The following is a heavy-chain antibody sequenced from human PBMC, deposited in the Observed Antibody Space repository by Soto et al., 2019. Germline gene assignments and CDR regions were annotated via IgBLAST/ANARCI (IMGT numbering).Heavy chain of an antibody. V-gene: IGHV1-8*01. J-gene: IGHJ6*03. D-gene: IGHD3-10*01. CDR1: GYTFTSYD. CDR3: ARSWTGRNYYYYMDV. Sequence: ASVKVSCXASGYTFTSYDINWVRQATGQGLEWMGWMNPNSGNTGYAQKFQGRVTMTRNTSISTAYMELSSLRSEDTAVYYCARSWTGRNYYYYMDVWGKGTTVTVSS. CDR2: MNPNSGNT.